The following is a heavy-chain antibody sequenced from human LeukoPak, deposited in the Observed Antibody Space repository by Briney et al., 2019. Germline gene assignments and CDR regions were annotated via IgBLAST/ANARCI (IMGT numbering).Heavy chain of an antibody. Sequence: SVKVSCKASGGTFSSYAISWVRQAPGQGLEWMGGIIPILGTANYAQKFQGRVTITADESTSTAYMELSSLRSEDTAVYYCASTSPPYSDSSGDYWGQGTLVTVPS. V-gene: IGHV1-69*01. CDR1: GGTFSSYA. CDR3: ASTSPPYSDSSGDY. J-gene: IGHJ4*02. CDR2: IIPILGTA. D-gene: IGHD3-22*01.